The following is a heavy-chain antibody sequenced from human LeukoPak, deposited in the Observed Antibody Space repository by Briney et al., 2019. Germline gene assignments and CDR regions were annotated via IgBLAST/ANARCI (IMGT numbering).Heavy chain of an antibody. J-gene: IGHJ2*01. V-gene: IGHV1-69*13. CDR2: IIPIFGTA. CDR1: GGTFSGYA. Sequence: SVKVSCKASGGTFSGYAISWVRQAPGQGLEWMGGIIPIFGTANYAQKFQGRVTITADESTSTAYMELSSLRSEDTAVYYCARISSGYYYGDWYFDLWGRGTLVTVSS. D-gene: IGHD3-22*01. CDR3: ARISSGYYYGDWYFDL.